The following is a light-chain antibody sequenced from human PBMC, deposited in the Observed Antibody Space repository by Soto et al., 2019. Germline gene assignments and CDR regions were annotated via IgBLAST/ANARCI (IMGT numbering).Light chain of an antibody. CDR2: KAS. CDR3: QQYRSYPNT. Sequence: DIQMTQSPSTLSASVGDRVTITCRASQSISSWLAWYQQKPGKAPKLLINKASSLESGVPSRFSSSPSCTELTPPISILQPQDFPTYSAQQYRSYPNTFGQGTKLEIK. V-gene: IGKV1-5*03. J-gene: IGKJ2*01. CDR1: QSISSW.